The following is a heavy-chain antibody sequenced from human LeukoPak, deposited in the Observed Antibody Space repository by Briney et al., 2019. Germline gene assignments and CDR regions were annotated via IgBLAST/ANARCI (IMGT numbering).Heavy chain of an antibody. CDR2: ISAYNGNT. Sequence: AAVKVSCKASGYTFTSYGISWVRQAPGQGLAWMGWISAYNGNTNYAQKLQGRVTITTDTSTSTAYMELRSLRSDDTAVYYCARVEDTSSWYHYWGQGTLVTVSS. CDR3: ARVEDTSSWYHY. J-gene: IGHJ4*02. D-gene: IGHD6-13*01. V-gene: IGHV1-18*04. CDR1: GYTFTSYG.